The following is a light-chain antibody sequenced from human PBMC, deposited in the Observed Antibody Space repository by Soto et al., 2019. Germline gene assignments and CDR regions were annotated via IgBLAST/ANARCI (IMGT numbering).Light chain of an antibody. Sequence: QSVLTQPPSASETPGQRVTISCSGTTSNIGNNFVCWYQQVPGTAPKLLIYRNSQRPSGVPDRFSGSKSGTSASLAISGLRSDDEADYYCAAWDDSQSGVVFGGGTKLTVL. CDR2: RNS. CDR1: TSNIGNNF. J-gene: IGLJ2*01. CDR3: AAWDDSQSGVV. V-gene: IGLV1-47*01.